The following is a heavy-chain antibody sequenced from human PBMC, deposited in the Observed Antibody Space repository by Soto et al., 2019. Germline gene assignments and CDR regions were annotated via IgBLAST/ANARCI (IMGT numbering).Heavy chain of an antibody. CDR3: ARAETYYDFWSGYYYYGMDV. Sequence: QPGGSLRLSCAASGFTFSSYWMHWVRQAPGKGLVWVSRINSDGSSTSYADSVKGRFTISRDNAKNTLYLQMNSLRAEDTAVYYCARAETYYDFWSGYYYYGMDVWGQGTTVTVSS. V-gene: IGHV3-74*01. J-gene: IGHJ6*02. CDR2: INSDGSST. D-gene: IGHD3-3*01. CDR1: GFTFSSYW.